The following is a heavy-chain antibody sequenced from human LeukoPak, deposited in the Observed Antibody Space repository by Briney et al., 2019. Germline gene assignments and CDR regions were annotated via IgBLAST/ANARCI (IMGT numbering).Heavy chain of an antibody. V-gene: IGHV3-48*03. J-gene: IGHJ4*02. CDR3: ARDLRSSWYILDY. CDR1: GFTFSSYE. Sequence: PGGSLRLFCAASGFTFSSYEMNWVRQAPGKGLEWVSYISSSGNTIYYADSGKGRFTISRDNAENSLYLQMNSLRAEDTADYYCARDLRSSWYILDYWGQGTLVTVSS. D-gene: IGHD6-13*01. CDR2: ISSSGNTI.